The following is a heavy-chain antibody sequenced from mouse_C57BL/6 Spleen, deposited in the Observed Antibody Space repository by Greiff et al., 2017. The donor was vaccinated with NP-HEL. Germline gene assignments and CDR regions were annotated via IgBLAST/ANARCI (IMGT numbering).Heavy chain of an antibody. Sequence: EVKLMESGPGLVKPSQSLSLTCSVTGYSITSGYYWNWIRQFPGNKLEWMGYISYDGSNNYNPSLKNRISITRDTSKNQFFLKLNSVTTEDTATYYCAKGGMDYWGQGTSVTVSS. CDR2: ISYDGSN. V-gene: IGHV3-6*01. CDR3: AKGGMDY. J-gene: IGHJ4*01. CDR1: GYSITSGYY.